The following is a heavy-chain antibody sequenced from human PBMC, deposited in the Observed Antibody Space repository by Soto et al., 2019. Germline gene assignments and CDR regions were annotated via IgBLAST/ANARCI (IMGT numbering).Heavy chain of an antibody. J-gene: IGHJ4*02. CDR3: ARVTNRHTYYYDSSGHSDY. CDR1: GYSFTSYW. D-gene: IGHD3-22*01. CDR2: IYPGDSDT. V-gene: IGHV5-51*01. Sequence: GESLKISCKGSGYSFTSYWIGWVRQMPGKGLERMGIIYPGDSDTRYSPSFQGRFTISRDNAKNSLYLQMNSLRAEDTAVYYCARVTNRHTYYYDSSGHSDYWGQGTLVTVSS.